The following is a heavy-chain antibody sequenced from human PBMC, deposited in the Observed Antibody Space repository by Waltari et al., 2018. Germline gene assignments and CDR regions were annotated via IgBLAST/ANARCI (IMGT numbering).Heavy chain of an antibody. J-gene: IGHJ5*02. D-gene: IGHD6-19*01. CDR1: GGTFSRYA. CDR3: ARDPGSSGWLIRRGWFDP. Sequence: QVQLVQSGAEVKKPGSSVKVSCKASGGTFSRYAISWVRQAPGQGLEWMGRVLPFFGTANYAQKLQCRVTITADKSTSTAYMELSSLRSEDTAVYYCARDPGSSGWLIRRGWFDPWGQGTLVTVSS. V-gene: IGHV1-69*08. CDR2: VLPFFGTA.